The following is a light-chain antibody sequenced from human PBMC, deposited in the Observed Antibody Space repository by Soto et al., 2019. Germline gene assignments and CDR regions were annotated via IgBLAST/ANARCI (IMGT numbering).Light chain of an antibody. CDR1: HSIRHY. Sequence: DIQMTQSPPTLFASVGDRVTITCRTSHSIRHYLAWYQQMPGKAPELLIYGASTLQSGVPSRFSGSGSGTELTLTISSLQPDDFGTYFCQHHNSYSQTFGQGTKVDIK. CDR3: QHHNSYSQT. J-gene: IGKJ1*01. CDR2: GAS. V-gene: IGKV1-5*01.